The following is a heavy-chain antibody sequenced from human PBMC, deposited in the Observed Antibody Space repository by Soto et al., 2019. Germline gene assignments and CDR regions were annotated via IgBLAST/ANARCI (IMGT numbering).Heavy chain of an antibody. J-gene: IGHJ4*02. CDR1: GYTFTAYA. V-gene: IGHV1-3*01. Sequence: ASVKGSCKASGYTFTAYAMHWVRQAPGQRLEWMGWIDAGNGNTKYSQKFQGRVTITRDTSASTAYMELSSLRSEDTAVYYCARAVAVPADFDYWGQGTLVTVSS. CDR2: IDAGNGNT. D-gene: IGHD6-19*01. CDR3: ARAVAVPADFDY.